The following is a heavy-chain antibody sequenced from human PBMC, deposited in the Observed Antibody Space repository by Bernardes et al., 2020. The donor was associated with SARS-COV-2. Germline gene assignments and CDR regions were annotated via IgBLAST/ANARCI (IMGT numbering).Heavy chain of an antibody. V-gene: IGHV1-2*06. CDR1: GYTFTGFQ. CDR2: MNPSTGYT. Sequence: ASVKVSCKAFGYTFTGFQMHWVRQAPGQGLEWMGRMNPSTGYTRYAQKFQGRVTMTRDTSISTVYMELSRLASDDTAVYYCARERPDITGTPRDWGQGTLVTVSS. J-gene: IGHJ4*02. CDR3: ARERPDITGTPRD. D-gene: IGHD1-7*01.